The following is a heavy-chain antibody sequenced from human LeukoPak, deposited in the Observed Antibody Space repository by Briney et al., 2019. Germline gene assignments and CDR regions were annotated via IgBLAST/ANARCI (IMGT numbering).Heavy chain of an antibody. CDR3: ARDRGGSYSAIDY. J-gene: IGHJ4*02. CDR1: GFPFSDFY. D-gene: IGHD2-15*01. CDR2: ISSSGRAL. Sequence: GGSLRLSCAASGFPFSDFYMSWVRQAPGKGPEWVADISSSGRALTYADSVKGRFTISRDNAEKSLYLQMNSLRAEDTAVYYCARDRGGSYSAIDYWGQGTLVTVSS. V-gene: IGHV3-11*04.